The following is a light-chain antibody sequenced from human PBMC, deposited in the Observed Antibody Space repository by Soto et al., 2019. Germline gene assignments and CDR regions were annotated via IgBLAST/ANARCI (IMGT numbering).Light chain of an antibody. CDR3: AAWDDSLSGHVV. V-gene: IGLV1-40*01. Sequence: QSVLTQPPSVSGAPGQRVTISCTGSSSNIGAGYDVHWYQQRPGTAPKLLIFGNINRPSGVPDRFSGSKSGTSASLAISGLRFEDAADYYCAAWDDSLSGHVVFGGGTKLTVL. J-gene: IGLJ2*01. CDR1: SSNIGAGYD. CDR2: GNI.